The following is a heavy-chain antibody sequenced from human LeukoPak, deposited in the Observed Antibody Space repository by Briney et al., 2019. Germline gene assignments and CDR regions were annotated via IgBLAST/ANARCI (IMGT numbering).Heavy chain of an antibody. CDR1: GYTFTSYD. D-gene: IGHD2-15*01. V-gene: IGHV1-8*01. CDR3: ARVPYCSGGSCYSEAFDI. CDR2: MNPNSGNT. Sequence: ASVKVSCKASGYTFTSYDINWVRQATGQGLEWMGWMNPNSGNTGYAQKFQGRVTMTRNTSISTAYMELSSLRSEDTAVYYCARVPYCSGGSCYSEAFDIWGQGTMVTVSS. J-gene: IGHJ3*02.